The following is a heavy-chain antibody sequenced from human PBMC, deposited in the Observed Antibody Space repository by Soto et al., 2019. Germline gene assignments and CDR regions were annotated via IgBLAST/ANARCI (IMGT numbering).Heavy chain of an antibody. Sequence: LRLSCEASGFTFSNYAMHWVRQAPGKGLEWVAVISYDGSNKYYVDSVKGQFTISRDNSRNTLYLQMKSLRADDTAVYYCAKGSGYSNSYIDYWGQGTLVPSPQ. J-gene: IGHJ4*02. CDR3: AKGSGYSNSYIDY. CDR1: GFTFSNYA. V-gene: IGHV3-30*18. CDR2: ISYDGSNK. D-gene: IGHD5-18*01.